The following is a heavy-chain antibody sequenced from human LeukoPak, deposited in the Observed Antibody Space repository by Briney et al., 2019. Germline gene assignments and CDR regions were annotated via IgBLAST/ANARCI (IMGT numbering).Heavy chain of an antibody. CDR3: ARGAPRGGGSGSLGY. D-gene: IGHD3-10*01. V-gene: IGHV1-8*01. CDR1: GYTFTSYD. Sequence: ASVKVSCKASGYTFTSYDINWVRQATGQGLEWRGWMNTNSGNTDYAQKFQGRVTMSRNTSISTAYMELSSLRSEDTAVYYCARGAPRGGGSGSLGYWGQGTLVTVSS. J-gene: IGHJ4*02. CDR2: MNTNSGNT.